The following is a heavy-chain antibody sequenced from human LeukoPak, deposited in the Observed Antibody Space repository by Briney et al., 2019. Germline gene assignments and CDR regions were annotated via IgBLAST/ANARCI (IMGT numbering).Heavy chain of an antibody. Sequence: PSETLSLTCTVSGYSISSGYYWGWIRQPPGKGLEWIGSIYHSGSTYYNPSLKSRVTISVDTSKNQFSLKLSSVTAADTVVYYCARRRMTTVVTSHNLNWFDPWGQGTLVTVSS. CDR1: GYSISSGYY. CDR2: IYHSGST. D-gene: IGHD4-23*01. CDR3: ARRRMTTVVTSHNLNWFDP. J-gene: IGHJ5*02. V-gene: IGHV4-38-2*02.